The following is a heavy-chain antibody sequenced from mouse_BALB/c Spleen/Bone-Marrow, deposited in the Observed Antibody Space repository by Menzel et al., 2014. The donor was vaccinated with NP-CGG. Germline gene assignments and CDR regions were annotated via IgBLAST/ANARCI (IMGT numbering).Heavy chain of an antibody. CDR2: IYPGAVYT. CDR3: AIHGEAMDY. V-gene: IGHV1-63*02. CDR1: GYTFTNYW. Sequence: QVHVKQSGAELVRPGTSVKMSCKAAGYTFTNYWIGWVKQRPGHGLEWIGDIYPGAVYTNYNEKFKGKATLTADTSSSTAYVQLSSLTSEDSAIYYCAIHGEAMDYWGQGTSVTVSS. J-gene: IGHJ4*01.